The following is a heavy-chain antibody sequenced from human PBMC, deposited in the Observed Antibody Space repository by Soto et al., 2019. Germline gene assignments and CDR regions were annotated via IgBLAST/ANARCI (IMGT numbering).Heavy chain of an antibody. J-gene: IGHJ4*02. CDR3: ARSMGLGWLVPGDY. D-gene: IGHD6-19*01. V-gene: IGHV3-30-3*01. CDR2: ISYDGSNK. Sequence: GGSLRLSCAASGFTLSSYAMHWVRQAPGKGLEWVAVISYDGSNKYYADSVKGRFTISRDNSKNTLYLQMNSLRAEDTAVYYCARSMGLGWLVPGDYWGQGTLVTVSS. CDR1: GFTLSSYA.